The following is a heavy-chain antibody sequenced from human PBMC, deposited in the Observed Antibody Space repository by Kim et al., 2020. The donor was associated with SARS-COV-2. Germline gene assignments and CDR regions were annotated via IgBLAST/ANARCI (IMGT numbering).Heavy chain of an antibody. V-gene: IGHV3-7*01. J-gene: IGHJ4*02. CDR2: DERAN. CDR3: VRSVDS. Sequence: DERANVYLDSVKCRFTISRDNAKTSLYLQMTSLRAEDTAIYYCVRSVDSWGQGTLVTVSS.